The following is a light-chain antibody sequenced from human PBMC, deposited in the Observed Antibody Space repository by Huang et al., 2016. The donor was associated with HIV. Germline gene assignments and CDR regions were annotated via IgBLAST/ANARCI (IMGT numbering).Light chain of an antibody. V-gene: IGKV1-39*01. J-gene: IGKJ2*01. CDR2: AAS. CDR3: QQSARTPRT. CDR1: QNIKRY. Sequence: DIQITQSPSSLSASVGDTVIITCRASQNIKRYLNWYQQEPGKATKLLISAASNLQSWVPSTFSGSGSGTDFTLTIHSLQPEDSSTYYCQQSARTPRTFGQGTKLEI.